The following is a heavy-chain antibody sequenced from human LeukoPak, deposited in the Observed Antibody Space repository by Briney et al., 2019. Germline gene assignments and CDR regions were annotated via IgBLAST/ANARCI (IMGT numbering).Heavy chain of an antibody. D-gene: IGHD3-16*02. Sequence: SETLSLTCTVSGGSISSGDYYWRWIRQPPGKGLEWIGCIYYSGSTYYNPSLKSRVTISVDTSKNQFSLKLSFVTAADTAVYYCARDRYGQRIFDYWGQGTLVTVSS. CDR2: IYYSGST. V-gene: IGHV4-30-4*01. CDR1: GGSISSGDYY. CDR3: ARDRYGQRIFDY. J-gene: IGHJ4*02.